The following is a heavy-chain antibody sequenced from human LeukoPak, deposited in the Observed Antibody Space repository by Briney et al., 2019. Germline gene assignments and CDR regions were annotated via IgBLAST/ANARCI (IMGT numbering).Heavy chain of an antibody. CDR3: ARNEEGITGTVDY. J-gene: IGHJ4*02. D-gene: IGHD1-20*01. CDR2: ISSSSSYI. V-gene: IGHV3-21*01. CDR1: GFTFSSYS. Sequence: PGGSLRLSCAASGFTFSSYSMNWVRQAPGKGLEWVSSISSSSSYIYYADSVKGRFTISRDNAKNSLYLQMNSLRAEDTAVYYCARNEEGITGTVDYWGQGTLVTVSS.